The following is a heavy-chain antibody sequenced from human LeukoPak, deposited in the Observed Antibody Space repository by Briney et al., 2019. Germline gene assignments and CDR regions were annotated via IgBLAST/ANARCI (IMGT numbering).Heavy chain of an antibody. J-gene: IGHJ6*03. D-gene: IGHD3-22*01. CDR3: ARDRVVSSYYMDV. V-gene: IGHV1-2*02. Sequence: ASEKVSCKASGYTFTGYYMHWVRQAPGQGLEWMGWINPNSGGTNYAQKFQGRVTMTRDTSISTAYMELSRLRSDDTAVYYCARDRVVSSYYMDVWGKGTTVTVSS. CDR1: GYTFTGYY. CDR2: INPNSGGT.